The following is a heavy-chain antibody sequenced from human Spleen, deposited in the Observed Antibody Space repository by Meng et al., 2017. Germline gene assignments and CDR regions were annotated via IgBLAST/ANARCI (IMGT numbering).Heavy chain of an antibody. CDR1: GGTFSSYA. CDR3: ARGARSSLPDY. CDR2: IIPIFGTA. V-gene: IGHV1-69*01. J-gene: IGHJ4*02. D-gene: IGHD2-2*01. Sequence: QVQLVQAGAEVKKPGSSVKFSCKASGGTFSSYAISWVRQAPGQGLEWMGGIIPIFGTANYAQKFQGRVTITADESTSTAYIELRSLRSDDTAVYYCARGARSSLPDYWGQGTLVTVSS.